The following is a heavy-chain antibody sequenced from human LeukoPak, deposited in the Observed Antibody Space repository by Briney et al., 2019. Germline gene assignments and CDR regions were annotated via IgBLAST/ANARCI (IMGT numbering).Heavy chain of an antibody. CDR3: ATDFRLADY. CDR1: GFTFSSYS. D-gene: IGHD3-22*01. J-gene: IGHJ4*02. V-gene: IGHV3-21*01. CDR2: ISSSSSYI. Sequence: GGSLRLSCAASGFTFSSYSMNWVRQAPGKGLEWVSSISSSSSYIYYADSVKGRFTISRDNAKNSLHLQMNSLRAAGTDVYYCATDFRLADYWGQGNLVTVSS.